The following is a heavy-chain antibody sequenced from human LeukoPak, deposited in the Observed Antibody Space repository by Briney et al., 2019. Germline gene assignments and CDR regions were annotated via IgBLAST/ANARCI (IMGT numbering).Heavy chain of an antibody. J-gene: IGHJ4*02. CDR3: ARESTVAGTIFDF. V-gene: IGHV3-7*04. Sequence: GGSLRLSCAASGFTFTTNWMSWVRQTRGKGLEWVANIKEDGSKIYYVDSVRGRFTISRDNAKNSLYLQMDSLGAEDTAVYYCARESTVAGTIFDFWGQGTLVTVSS. CDR2: IKEDGSKI. CDR1: GFTFTTNW. D-gene: IGHD6-19*01.